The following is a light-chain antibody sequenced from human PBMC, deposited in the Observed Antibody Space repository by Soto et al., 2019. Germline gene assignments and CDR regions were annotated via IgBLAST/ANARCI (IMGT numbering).Light chain of an antibody. CDR3: QQYNGYPWT. CDR1: QSISSW. CDR2: DAS. Sequence: DIQMTQSPSTLSASVGDSITITCRASQSISSWLAWYQQKPGKAPKLLIYDASSLESGVPSRFSGSGSGTEFTLTISSLQPDDFATYYCQQYNGYPWTFGQGTKVDIK. V-gene: IGKV1-5*01. J-gene: IGKJ1*01.